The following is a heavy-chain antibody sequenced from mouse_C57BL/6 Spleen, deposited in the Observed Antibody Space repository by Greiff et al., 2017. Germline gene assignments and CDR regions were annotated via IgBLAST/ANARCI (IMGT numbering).Heavy chain of an antibody. V-gene: IGHV1-26*01. Sequence: VQLQQSGPELVKPGASVKISCKASGYTFTDYYMNWVKQSPGKSLEWIGDINPNNGGTSYNQKFKGKATLTVDKSSSTAYMELRSLTSEDSAVYYCARLEDYWGQGTTLTVSS. CDR3: ARLEDY. D-gene: IGHD1-2*01. J-gene: IGHJ2*01. CDR1: GYTFTDYY. CDR2: INPNNGGT.